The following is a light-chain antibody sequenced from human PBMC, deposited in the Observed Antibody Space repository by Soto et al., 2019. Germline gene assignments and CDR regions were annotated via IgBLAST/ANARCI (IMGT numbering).Light chain of an antibody. CDR3: SSYTSSTTNV. V-gene: IGLV2-14*03. CDR2: DVS. J-gene: IGLJ1*01. CDR1: SSDVGGYNY. Sequence: QSVLTQPASVXGSPGQSITISCTGTSSDVGGYNYVSWYQQHPGKAPKLLINDVSNRPSGISDRFSGSKSGNTASLTISGLQAEDEADYYCSSYTSSTTNVFGTGTKVTVL.